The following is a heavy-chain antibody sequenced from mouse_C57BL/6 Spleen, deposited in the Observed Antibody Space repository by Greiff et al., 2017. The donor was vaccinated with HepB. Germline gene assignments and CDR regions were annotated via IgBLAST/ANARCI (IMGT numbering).Heavy chain of an antibody. D-gene: IGHD3-2*02. J-gene: IGHJ3*01. V-gene: IGHV1-36*01. Sequence: EVQLQQSGPVLVKPGPSVKISCKASGFTFTDYYMHWVKLSHGKSLEWIGLVYPYNGGTSYNQKFKGKATLTVDTSSSTAYLELNSLTSEDSAVYSCALDSSGRFAYWGQGTLVTVSA. CDR1: GFTFTDYY. CDR2: VYPYNGGT. CDR3: ALDSSGRFAY.